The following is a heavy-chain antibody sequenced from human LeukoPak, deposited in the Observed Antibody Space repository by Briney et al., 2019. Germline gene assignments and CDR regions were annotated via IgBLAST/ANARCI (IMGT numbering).Heavy chain of an antibody. J-gene: IGHJ3*02. D-gene: IGHD2-2*01. Sequence: GGSLRLSCAASGFTFSSYGMHWVRQAPGTGLEWVAFIRYDGSNKYYADSVKGRFTISRDNSKNTLYLQMNSLRAEDTAVYYCAKDSDIVVVPAAPPDAFDIWGQGTMVTVSS. V-gene: IGHV3-30*02. CDR3: AKDSDIVVVPAAPPDAFDI. CDR2: IRYDGSNK. CDR1: GFTFSSYG.